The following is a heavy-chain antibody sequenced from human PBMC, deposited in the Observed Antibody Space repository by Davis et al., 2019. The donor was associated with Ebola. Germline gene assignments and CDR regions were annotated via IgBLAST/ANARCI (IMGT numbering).Heavy chain of an antibody. Sequence: ASVKASCKASGYTFTSYYMHWVRQAPGQGLEWMGIINPSGGSTSYAQKFQGRVTMTRDTSTSTVYMELSSLRSEDTAVYYCASSYSSVLPNVWGQGTTVTVSS. CDR3: ASSYSSVLPNV. J-gene: IGHJ6*02. D-gene: IGHD6-19*01. V-gene: IGHV1-46*01. CDR1: GYTFTSYY. CDR2: INPSGGST.